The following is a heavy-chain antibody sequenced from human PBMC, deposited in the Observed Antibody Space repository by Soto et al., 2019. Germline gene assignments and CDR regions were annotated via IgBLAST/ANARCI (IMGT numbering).Heavy chain of an antibody. Sequence: VQLVESEGGVVQPGRSLRLSCAASGFTFSSYAMHWVRQAPGKGLEWVAVISYDGSNKYYADSVKGRFTISRDNSKNTLYLQMNSLRAEDTAVYYCARDATTSVATIVYWGQGTLVTVSS. CDR2: ISYDGSNK. D-gene: IGHD5-12*01. CDR3: ARDATTSVATIVY. CDR1: GFTFSSYA. V-gene: IGHV3-30-3*01. J-gene: IGHJ4*02.